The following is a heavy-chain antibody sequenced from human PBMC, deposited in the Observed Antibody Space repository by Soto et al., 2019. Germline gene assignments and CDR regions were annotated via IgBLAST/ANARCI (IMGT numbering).Heavy chain of an antibody. V-gene: IGHV3-48*02. CDR2: ISDSSGTI. CDR3: ARDSYYYDGSGFPGRFDP. CDR1: GFTFSTYR. Sequence: GGSLRLSCAASGFTFSTYRMNWVRQAPGKGLEWVSYISDSSGTIYYADSVKGRFTISRDNAKSSLYLQMSSLRDEDTAVYYCARDSYYYDGSGFPGRFDPWGQGTLVTVSS. J-gene: IGHJ5*02. D-gene: IGHD3-22*01.